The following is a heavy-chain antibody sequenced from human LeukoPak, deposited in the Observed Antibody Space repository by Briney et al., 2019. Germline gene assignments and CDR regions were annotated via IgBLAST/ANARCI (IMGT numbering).Heavy chain of an antibody. CDR2: INHSGST. CDR3: ARDGAAAGNPFFDY. J-gene: IGHJ4*02. CDR1: GGSFSGYY. V-gene: IGHV4-34*01. Sequence: SETLSLTCAVYGGSFSGYYWSWIRQPPGKGLEWIGEINHSGSTNYNPSLKSRVTISVDTSKNQFSLKLSSVTAADTAVYYCARDGAAAGNPFFDYWGQGTLVTVSS. D-gene: IGHD6-13*01.